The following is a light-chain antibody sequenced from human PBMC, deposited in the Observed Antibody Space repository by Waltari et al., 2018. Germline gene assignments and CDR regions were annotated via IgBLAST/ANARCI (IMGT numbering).Light chain of an antibody. CDR3: CSYAGGTTYVV. CDR1: SSDVGTYNL. Sequence: QSALTQPASVSGSPGQSITISCTGTSSDVGTYNLVSWYQHHPVKAPKLMIYQVSKRPSGVSNRFSGSKSGNTASLTIAGLQAEDEADYYCCSYAGGTTYVVFGGGTKLTVL. V-gene: IGLV2-23*02. J-gene: IGLJ2*01. CDR2: QVS.